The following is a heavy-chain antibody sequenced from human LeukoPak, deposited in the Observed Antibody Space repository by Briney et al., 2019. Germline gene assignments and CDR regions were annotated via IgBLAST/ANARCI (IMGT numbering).Heavy chain of an antibody. J-gene: IGHJ1*01. CDR2: IIPIFGTA. CDR3: ARSYCGGDCYDAEYFQH. D-gene: IGHD2-21*02. Sequence: SVKVSCKASGGTFSSYAISWVRQAPGQGLEWMGGIIPIFGTANYAQKFQGRVTITADESTSTACMELSSLRSEDTAVYYCARSYCGGDCYDAEYFQHWGQGTLVTVSS. CDR1: GGTFSSYA. V-gene: IGHV1-69*01.